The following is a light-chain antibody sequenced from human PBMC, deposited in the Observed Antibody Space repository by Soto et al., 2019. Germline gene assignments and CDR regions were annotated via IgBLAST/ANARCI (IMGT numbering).Light chain of an antibody. CDR2: GAS. CDR3: QQYNNWHTIT. V-gene: IGKV3-15*01. CDR1: QSVSSN. Sequence: EILLTQSPGTLSWSPGERATLSCGAGQSVSSNLAWYQQKPGQAPRLLIYGASTRATGIPARFSGSGSGTESTLTISSLKSEDFAAYYCQQYNNWHTITFGQGTRLEIK. J-gene: IGKJ5*01.